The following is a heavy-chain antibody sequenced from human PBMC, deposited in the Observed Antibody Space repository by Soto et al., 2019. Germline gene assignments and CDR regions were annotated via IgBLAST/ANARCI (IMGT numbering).Heavy chain of an antibody. Sequence: SGPTLVKPTQTLTLTCTFSGFSLSTSGVGVGWIRQPPGKALEWLALIYWDDDKRYSPSLKSRLTITKDTSKNQVVLTMTNMDPVDTATYYCAHRSTVTTFKAVNWFDPWGQGTLVTVSS. CDR3: AHRSTVTTFKAVNWFDP. V-gene: IGHV2-5*02. D-gene: IGHD4-17*01. CDR1: GFSLSTSGVG. CDR2: IYWDDDK. J-gene: IGHJ5*02.